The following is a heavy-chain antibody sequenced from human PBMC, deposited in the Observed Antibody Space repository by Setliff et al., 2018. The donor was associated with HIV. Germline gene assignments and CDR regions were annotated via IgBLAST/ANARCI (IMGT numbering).Heavy chain of an antibody. Sequence: PSETLSFTCTVSGGSISSYYWSWIRQPPGKGLEWIGYIYYSGSTNYNPSLKSRVTISVDTSKNQFSLKLSSVTAADTAVYYCARQITMVRGVYQPYYYYYMDVWGKGTTVTVSS. D-gene: IGHD3-10*01. CDR1: GGSISSYY. J-gene: IGHJ6*03. V-gene: IGHV4-59*08. CDR3: ARQITMVRGVYQPYYYYYMDV. CDR2: IYYSGST.